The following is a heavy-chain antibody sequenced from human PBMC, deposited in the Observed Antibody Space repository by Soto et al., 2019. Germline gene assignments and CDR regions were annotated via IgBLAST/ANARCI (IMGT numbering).Heavy chain of an antibody. CDR1: GFSFSSFE. CDR3: ARVPYYYGSGSYYNPDY. V-gene: IGHV3-48*03. J-gene: IGHJ4*02. Sequence: RLSCAASGFSFSSFEMVWVRQTPGRGLEWISYISDSGGTRHYADSVKGRFTISRDNAENSLYLQMDNLRDEDTAVYYCARVPYYYGSGSYYNPDYWGQGTLVTVSS. CDR2: ISDSGGTR. D-gene: IGHD3-10*01.